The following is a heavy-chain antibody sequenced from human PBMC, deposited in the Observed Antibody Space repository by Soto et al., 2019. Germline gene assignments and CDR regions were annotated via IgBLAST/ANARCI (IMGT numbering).Heavy chain of an antibody. CDR1: GYTFTSYY. V-gene: IGHV1-46*01. CDR3: ARCGVIRDYDFWSGYPPIDYYYYYGMDV. Sequence: VKVSCKASGYTFTSYYMHWVRQAPGQGLEWMGIINPSGGSTSYAQKFQGRVTMTRDTSTSTVYMELSSLRSEDTAVYYCARCGVIRDYDFWSGYPPIDYYYYYGMDVWGQGTTVTVSS. J-gene: IGHJ6*02. D-gene: IGHD3-3*01. CDR2: INPSGGST.